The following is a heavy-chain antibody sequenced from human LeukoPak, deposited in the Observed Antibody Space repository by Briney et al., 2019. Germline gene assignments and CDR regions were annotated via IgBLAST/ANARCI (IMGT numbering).Heavy chain of an antibody. D-gene: IGHD2-15*01. CDR1: GFTFSSYE. J-gene: IGHJ4*02. Sequence: PPGGSLRLSCAASGFTFSSYEMNWVRQAPGKGLEWVSYISSSGSTIYYADSVKGRFTISRDNAKNSLYLQMNSLRAEDTAIYYCARAYCSGGSCYFDYWGQGTLVTVSS. CDR2: ISSSGSTI. V-gene: IGHV3-48*03. CDR3: ARAYCSGGSCYFDY.